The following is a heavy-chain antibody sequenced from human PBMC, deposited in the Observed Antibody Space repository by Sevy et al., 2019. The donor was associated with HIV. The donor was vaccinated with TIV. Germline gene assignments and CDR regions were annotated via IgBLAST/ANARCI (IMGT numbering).Heavy chain of an antibody. Sequence: ASVKVSCKASGYTFTSYDINWVRQATGQGLEWMGWMNPNSGNTGYAQKFQGRVTMTRNTSISTAYMELSSLRSEDTAVYYCARRGRDFWSGYFIRAFDIWGLGTMVTVSS. V-gene: IGHV1-8*01. D-gene: IGHD3-3*01. CDR3: ARRGRDFWSGYFIRAFDI. CDR1: GYTFTSYD. CDR2: MNPNSGNT. J-gene: IGHJ3*02.